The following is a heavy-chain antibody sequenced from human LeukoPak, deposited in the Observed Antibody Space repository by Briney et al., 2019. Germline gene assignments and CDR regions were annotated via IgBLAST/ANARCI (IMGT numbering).Heavy chain of an antibody. CDR3: AKDLWWFGEFPNAFEH. D-gene: IGHD3-10*01. J-gene: IGHJ3*01. CDR2: LRGSGGSK. Sequence: GGSLRLSCAASGFTFRSYGMRWVRQAPGKGLEGVSSLRGSGGSKYYADSGRGGFTISRDNCKKNLHLQMNSLRAEDTAIYYCAKDLWWFGEFPNAFEHWGQGTMVTGSS. CDR1: GFTFRSYG. V-gene: IGHV3-23*01.